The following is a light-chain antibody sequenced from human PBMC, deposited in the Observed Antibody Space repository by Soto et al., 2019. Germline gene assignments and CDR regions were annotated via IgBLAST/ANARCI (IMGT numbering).Light chain of an antibody. CDR1: SSDVGGYDH. J-gene: IGLJ1*01. Sequence: QSVLTQPPSASGSLGQSVTIPCTGTSSDVGGYDHVSWYQQHPGKAPKLMIYEVTKRPAGVPDRFSGSKSGNTASLTVSGLQAEDEADYYCSSHAGNYNYVFGTGTKVTVL. CDR3: SSHAGNYNYV. CDR2: EVT. V-gene: IGLV2-8*01.